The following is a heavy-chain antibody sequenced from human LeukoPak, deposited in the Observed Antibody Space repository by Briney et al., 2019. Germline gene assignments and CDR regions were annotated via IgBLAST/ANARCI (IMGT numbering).Heavy chain of an antibody. CDR1: GFTFSDYG. Sequence: GRSLRLSCVASGFTFSDYGMHWVRQAPGKGLEWVAVMSYEGTNKYYADSVKGRFTISRDNSKNTLYLQMNSLRAEDTAVYYCAKFGITMVRGADAFDIWGQGTMVTVSS. V-gene: IGHV3-30*18. J-gene: IGHJ3*02. CDR2: MSYEGTNK. CDR3: AKFGITMVRGADAFDI. D-gene: IGHD3-10*01.